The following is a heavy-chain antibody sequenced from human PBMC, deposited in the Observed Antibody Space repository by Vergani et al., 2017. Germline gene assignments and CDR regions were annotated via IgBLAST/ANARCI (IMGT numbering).Heavy chain of an antibody. CDR3: ARDMGCSGTTCYLPLDY. CDR1: GYTFSDYY. D-gene: IGHD2/OR15-2a*01. Sequence: QVLLVQSGAEVKKPGASVRVSCKASGYTFSDYYMHWVRQAPAQGLEWMGWINPKSGGTILEQKLQGRLTLTRDTSISTAYMELSRLTSDDTAVYYCARDMGCSGTTCYLPLDYWGQGTLVNVSS. J-gene: IGHJ4*02. V-gene: IGHV1-2*02. CDR2: INPKSGGT.